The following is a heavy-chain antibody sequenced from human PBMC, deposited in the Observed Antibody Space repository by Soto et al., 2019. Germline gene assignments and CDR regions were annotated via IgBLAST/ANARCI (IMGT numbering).Heavy chain of an antibody. Sequence: GGSLRLSCAASGFSFSSFEVSWVRQAPGKGLEWISYISGSGSSTYYADSVRGRFTISRDNAKNSLYLQMNSLGAEDTAVYYCERYVWGSYRYNYFDYWGQGTVVTVSS. D-gene: IGHD3-16*02. V-gene: IGHV3-48*03. CDR2: ISGSGSST. J-gene: IGHJ4*02. CDR3: ERYVWGSYRYNYFDY. CDR1: GFSFSSFE.